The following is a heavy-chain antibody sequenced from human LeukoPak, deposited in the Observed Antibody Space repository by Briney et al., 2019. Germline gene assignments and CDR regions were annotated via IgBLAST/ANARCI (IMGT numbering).Heavy chain of an antibody. J-gene: IGHJ6*02. V-gene: IGHV3-23*01. Sequence: GGPLRLSCAASGFTLRDYPMPWLRHAPGKGLEWGSSISGSGASPYYAHSVKGRFTISRDISKNPLYLQMSSLRAEDAAVYYCAKGEGAYYYYGVDVWGQGTTVTVSS. CDR2: ISGSGASP. CDR1: GFTLRDYP. D-gene: IGHD1-26*01. CDR3: AKGEGAYYYYGVDV.